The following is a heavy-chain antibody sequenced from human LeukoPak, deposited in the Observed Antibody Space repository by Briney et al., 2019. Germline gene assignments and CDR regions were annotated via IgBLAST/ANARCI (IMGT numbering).Heavy chain of an antibody. V-gene: IGHV4-34*01. J-gene: IGHJ6*03. CDR3: ARAYYDFWSGYFEGNYYYYMDV. CDR2: INHSGST. Sequence: SETLSLTCAVYGGSFSDYYWSWIRQPPGKGLEWIGEINHSGSTNYNPSLKSRVTISVDTSKNQFSLKLSSVTAADTAVYYCARAYYDFWSGYFEGNYYYYMDVWGKGTTVTVSS. CDR1: GGSFSDYY. D-gene: IGHD3-3*01.